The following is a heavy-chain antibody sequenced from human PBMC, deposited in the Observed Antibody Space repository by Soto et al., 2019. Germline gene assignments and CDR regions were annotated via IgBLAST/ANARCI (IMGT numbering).Heavy chain of an antibody. J-gene: IGHJ4*02. CDR3: ARGRTCKGASCYGGGDY. Sequence: EVHLVESGGGLVKPGGSLRLSCAASVFIFSDYSMNWMRQAPGKGLEWVASISSDDNYIYYRDSVEGRFTISRDNAKNSLYLQMTSLGADDTAVYYCARGRTCKGASCYGGGDYWGQGTLVTVSS. CDR2: ISSDDNYI. CDR1: VFIFSDYS. D-gene: IGHD2-15*01. V-gene: IGHV3-21*06.